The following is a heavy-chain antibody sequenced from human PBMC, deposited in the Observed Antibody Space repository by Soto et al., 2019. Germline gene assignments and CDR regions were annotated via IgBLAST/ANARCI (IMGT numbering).Heavy chain of an antibody. CDR1: GGTFSSYA. CDR2: ISANNGNT. J-gene: IGHJ4*02. D-gene: IGHD3-22*01. V-gene: IGHV1-18*01. CDR3: ARDFDYYYDSSGYLSLDY. Sequence: ASVKVSCKASGGTFSSYAISWVRQAPGQGLEWMGWISANNGNTNYAQKLQGRVTMTTDTSTSTAYMELRSLRSDDTAVYYCARDFDYYYDSSGYLSLDYWGQGTLVTVSS.